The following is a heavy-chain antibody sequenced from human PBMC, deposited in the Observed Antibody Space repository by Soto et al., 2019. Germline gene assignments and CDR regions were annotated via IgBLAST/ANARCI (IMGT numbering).Heavy chain of an antibody. CDR2: IYFRGST. V-gene: IGHV4-59*12. CDR1: GGSISSYY. J-gene: IGHJ4*02. Sequence: QVQLQESGPGLVKPSETLSLTCTVSGGSISSYYWSWIRQPPGKGLEWIGYIYFRGSTKYNPSLKGRVTISGDTSKNQVSLKLSSVTAADTAVYYCARDRAVGFFHYWDQGTLVTVSS. CDR3: ARDRAVGFFHY. D-gene: IGHD1-26*01.